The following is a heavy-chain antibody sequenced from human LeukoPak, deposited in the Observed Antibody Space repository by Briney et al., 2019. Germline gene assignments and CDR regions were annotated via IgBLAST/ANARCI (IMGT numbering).Heavy chain of an antibody. CDR2: INANSGAT. D-gene: IGHD2-21*02. V-gene: IGHV1-2*02. CDR3: ARGPQVTPLDY. Sequence: ASVKVSCKASGYTFTGYYMHWVRQAPGQGLEWMGWINANSGATNYAQNFQGRVTMTRDTSTSTVYTELSSLRSEDTAVYYCARGPQVTPLDYWGQGTLVTVSS. J-gene: IGHJ4*02. CDR1: GYTFTGYY.